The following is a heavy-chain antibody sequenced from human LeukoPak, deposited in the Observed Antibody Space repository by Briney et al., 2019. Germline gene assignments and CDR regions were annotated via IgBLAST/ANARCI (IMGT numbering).Heavy chain of an antibody. CDR1: GGTFSSYA. Sequence: AAVTVSCKACGGTFSSYAISWVRQAPGQGLEWMGRIIPILGIANYAQKFQGRVTITADKSTSTAYMELSSLRSEDTAVYYCARLAVPDAFDIWGQGTMVNVSS. D-gene: IGHD3-3*02. CDR3: ARLAVPDAFDI. J-gene: IGHJ3*02. CDR2: IIPILGIA. V-gene: IGHV1-69*04.